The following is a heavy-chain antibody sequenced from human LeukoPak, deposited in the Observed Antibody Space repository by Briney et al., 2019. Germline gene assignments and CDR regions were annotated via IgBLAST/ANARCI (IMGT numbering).Heavy chain of an antibody. CDR1: GGSISSYY. J-gene: IGHJ3*02. V-gene: IGHV4-59*01. Sequence: SETLSLTCTVSGGSISSYYWSWIRLPPGKGLEWIGYLSKSGNTNYSPSLKSRVTIFGDTSKNQFFLKLSSATAADTAVYYCARARYVNSFYAFDIWGQGTLVTVSS. CDR2: LSKSGNT. D-gene: IGHD3-9*01. CDR3: ARARYVNSFYAFDI.